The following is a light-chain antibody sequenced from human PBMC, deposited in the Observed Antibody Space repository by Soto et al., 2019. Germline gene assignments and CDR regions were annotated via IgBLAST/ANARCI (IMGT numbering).Light chain of an antibody. CDR2: DAS. CDR3: QQRIDWPLT. CDR1: QSVSSN. Sequence: EIVMTQSPATLSVSPGERATLSCRASQSVSSNLAWYQQTPGQAPRLLIYDASTRATGIPARFSGSGSGTDFTLTISSLEPEDFAVYYCQQRIDWPLTFGGGTKVDIK. V-gene: IGKV3-11*01. J-gene: IGKJ4*01.